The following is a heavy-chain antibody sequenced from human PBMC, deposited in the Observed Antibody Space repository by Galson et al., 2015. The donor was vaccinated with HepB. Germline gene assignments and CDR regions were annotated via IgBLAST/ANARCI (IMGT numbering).Heavy chain of an antibody. CDR2: IISSSSYI. D-gene: IGHD2-2*01. CDR1: GFTFSTYN. Sequence: SLRLSCAASGFTFSTYNMNWVRQAPGKGLEWVSSIISSSSYIFYADSVKGRFTISRDNAKNSLYLQMNSLRAEDTAVYYCARDTIPVVPAAAPSSPMDVWGQGTTVTVSS. J-gene: IGHJ6*02. V-gene: IGHV3-21*01. CDR3: ARDTIPVVPAAAPSSPMDV.